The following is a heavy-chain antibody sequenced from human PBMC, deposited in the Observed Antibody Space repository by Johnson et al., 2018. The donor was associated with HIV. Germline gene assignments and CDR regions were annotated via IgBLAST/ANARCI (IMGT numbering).Heavy chain of an antibody. Sequence: QVQLVESGGGVVQPGRSLRLSCAASGFTFSSYAMHWVRQAPGQGLEWVAVISFDGSDKYYADSVKGRFTISRDNSKSTLYLQMNSLRPEDTAVYYCAKERRAPRAFDIWGQRTMLTVSS. CDR3: AKERRAPRAFDI. CDR2: ISFDGSDK. J-gene: IGHJ3*02. CDR1: GFTFSSYA. V-gene: IGHV3-30*18.